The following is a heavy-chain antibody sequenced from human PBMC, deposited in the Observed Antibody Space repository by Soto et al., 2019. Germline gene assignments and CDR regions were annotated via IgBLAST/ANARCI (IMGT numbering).Heavy chain of an antibody. V-gene: IGHV3-48*03. J-gene: IGHJ4*02. D-gene: IGHD5-18*01. Sequence: GGSPRLSCAASGFTFSSYEMNWVRQAPGKGLEWVSYISSSGSTIYYADSVKGRFTISRDNAKNSLYLQMNSLRAEDTAVYYCARDPGYSYGFDYWGQGTLVTVSS. CDR1: GFTFSSYE. CDR3: ARDPGYSYGFDY. CDR2: ISSSGSTI.